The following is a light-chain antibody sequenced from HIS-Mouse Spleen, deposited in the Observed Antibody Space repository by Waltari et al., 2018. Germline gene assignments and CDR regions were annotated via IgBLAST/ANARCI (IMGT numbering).Light chain of an antibody. CDR1: SSDVGSYHL. Sequence: QSALTPPASVSGSPGQSIPIPCTGTSSDVGSYHLVSWYQQHPGKAPKLMIYEGSKRPSGVSNRFSGSKSGNTASLTISGLQAEDEADYYCCSYAGSSTWVFGGGTKLTVL. CDR2: EGS. V-gene: IGLV2-23*01. CDR3: CSYAGSSTWV. J-gene: IGLJ3*02.